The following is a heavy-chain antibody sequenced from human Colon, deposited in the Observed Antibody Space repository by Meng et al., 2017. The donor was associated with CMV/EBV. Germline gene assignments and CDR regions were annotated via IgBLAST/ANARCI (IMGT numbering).Heavy chain of an antibody. CDR3: ARESGKFWSGYSNPIY. D-gene: IGHD3-3*01. J-gene: IGHJ4*02. CDR1: GAPIVSSSYN. V-gene: IGHV4-39*07. CDR2: VYYSGVS. Sequence: GSLRLSCTVSGAPIVSSSYNWGWTRQPPGKGLEWIGNVYYSGVSDYNPSLNSRVTISVDTSKNQFSLRLNSVTAADTAVYYCARESGKFWSGYSNPIYWGQGTMVTVSS.